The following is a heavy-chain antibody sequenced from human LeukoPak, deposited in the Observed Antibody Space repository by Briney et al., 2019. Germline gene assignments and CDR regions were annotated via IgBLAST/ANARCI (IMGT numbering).Heavy chain of an antibody. D-gene: IGHD7-27*01. V-gene: IGHV3-7*04. CDR2: IKHDGSEE. CDR3: ARALGNSTGDY. CDR1: GFTFNIFW. Sequence: GGSLRLSCAASGFTFNIFWMGWVRQAPGKGLEWVANIKHDGSEEYYGDSVRGRFPISRDNAKNSLILQMNSLRGEDTAVYYCARALGNSTGDYWGQGTLVTVSS. J-gene: IGHJ4*02.